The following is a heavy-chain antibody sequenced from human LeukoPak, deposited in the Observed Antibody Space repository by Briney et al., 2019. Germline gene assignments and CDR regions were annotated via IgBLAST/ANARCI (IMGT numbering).Heavy chain of an antibody. CDR3: ARVVSGSGYSIY. CDR2: VSGYNGDT. CDR1: GYTFTSYG. V-gene: IGHV1-18*01. J-gene: IGHJ4*02. D-gene: IGHD3-3*01. Sequence: ASVKVSCKASGYTFTSYGVTWVRQAPGQGLEWMGWVSGYNGDTDYAQNLQGRVSMTIATSTSTAYMELRSLISDDTAVYFCARVVSGSGYSIYWGQGTLVTVSS.